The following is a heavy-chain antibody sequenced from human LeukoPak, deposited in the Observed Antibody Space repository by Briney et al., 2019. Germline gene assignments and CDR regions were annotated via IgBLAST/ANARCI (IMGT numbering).Heavy chain of an antibody. CDR3: ARETPLNGIFDY. D-gene: IGHD1-20*01. CDR2: INPNSGGT. J-gene: IGHJ4*02. V-gene: IGHV1-2*02. CDR1: GYTFTGYY. Sequence: ASVKVSCKASGYTFTGYYMHWVRQAPGQGLEWMGWINPNSGGTNYAQKFQGRVTMTRDTSISTAYMELSRLRSDDTAVYYCARETPLNGIFDYWGQGTLVTVSS.